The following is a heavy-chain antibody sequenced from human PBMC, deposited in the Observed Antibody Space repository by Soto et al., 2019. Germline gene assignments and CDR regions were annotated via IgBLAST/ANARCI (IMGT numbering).Heavy chain of an antibody. V-gene: IGHV3-48*03. CDR1: GFTFNDFE. J-gene: IGHJ4*02. D-gene: IGHD3-10*01. CDR2: IDGSGTTK. CDR3: ASGFGRFNN. Sequence: PGGSLRLSCGVSGFTFNDFEMNWVRQAPGKGLEWLAYIDGSGTTKKYADSVRGRFTISRDNPNNSLFLQMSSLSAADTAIYFCASGFGRFNNWGQGTLVSVSS.